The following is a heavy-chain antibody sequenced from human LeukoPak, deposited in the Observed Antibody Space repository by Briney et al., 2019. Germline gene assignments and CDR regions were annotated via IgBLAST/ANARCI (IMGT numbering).Heavy chain of an antibody. V-gene: IGHV4-4*07. J-gene: IGHJ3*02. Sequence: MTSETLSLTCTVSGGSISSYYWSWIRQPAGKGLEWIGRIYTCGSTNYNPSLKSRVTMSVDTSKNQFSLKLSSVTAADTAVYYCARVSDSSGYYGSDAFDIWGQGTMVTVSS. CDR3: ARVSDSSGYYGSDAFDI. CDR1: GGSISSYY. D-gene: IGHD3-22*01. CDR2: IYTCGST.